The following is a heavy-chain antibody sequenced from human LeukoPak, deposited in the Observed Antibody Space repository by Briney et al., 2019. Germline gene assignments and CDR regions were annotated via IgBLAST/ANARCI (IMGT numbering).Heavy chain of an antibody. CDR2: IYHSGST. V-gene: IGHV4-38-2*02. CDR3: ARQKGIAAAGHDY. J-gene: IGHJ4*02. Sequence: PSETLSLTCTVSGYSTNSGYYWGWIGQPPGKGREWIGSIYHSGSTYYNPSLKSRVTISMDTSKNQFSLKMTSVTAADTAVYYCARQKGIAAAGHDYWGQGTLVTVSS. CDR1: GYSTNSGYY. D-gene: IGHD6-13*01.